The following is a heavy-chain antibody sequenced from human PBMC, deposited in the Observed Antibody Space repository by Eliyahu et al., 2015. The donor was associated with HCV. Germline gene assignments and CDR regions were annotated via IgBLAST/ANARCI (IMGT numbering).Heavy chain of an antibody. D-gene: IGHD6-19*01. J-gene: IGHJ5*02. Sequence: QVQLQESGPGLVKPSETLSLTCTVSGGXITTYYXSWXXXPPGKGLXWIGDNHYXGSTNYNPSLKSRXTISLDTSKNQFSLNLTSVTAADTAMYYCASGGGGIAVTGTGGWFDPWGQGALVTVSS. CDR3: ASGGGGIAVTGTGGWFDP. V-gene: IGHV4-59*01. CDR2: NHYXGST. CDR1: GGXITTYY.